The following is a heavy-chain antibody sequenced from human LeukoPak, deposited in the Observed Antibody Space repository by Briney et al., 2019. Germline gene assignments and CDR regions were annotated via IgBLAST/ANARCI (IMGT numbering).Heavy chain of an antibody. Sequence: GASVKVSCKASGYTFNSYGINWVRRAPGQGLEWMGWISPYNGNTKYAQKFQGRVTMTTDTSTSTAYMELRSLRSDDTAVYYCAKDRRLRFLEWSSIGYFQHWGQGTLVAVSS. CDR2: ISPYNGNT. CDR3: AKDRRLRFLEWSSIGYFQH. J-gene: IGHJ1*01. D-gene: IGHD3-3*01. V-gene: IGHV1-18*01. CDR1: GYTFNSYG.